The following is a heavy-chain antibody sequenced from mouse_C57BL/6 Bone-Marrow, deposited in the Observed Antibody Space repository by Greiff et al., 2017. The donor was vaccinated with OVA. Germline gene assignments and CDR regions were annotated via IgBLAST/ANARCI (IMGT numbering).Heavy chain of an antibody. V-gene: IGHV1-61*01. CDR2: IYPSDSET. J-gene: IGHJ2*01. Sequence: QVQLQQPGAELVRPGSSVKLSCKASGYTFTSYWMDWVKQRPGQGLEWIGNIYPSDSETHYNQKFKDKATLTVDKSSSTAYMQLSSLTSEDSAVYYCARSITTVVAEVDYWGQGTTLTVSS. CDR1: GYTFTSYW. D-gene: IGHD1-1*01. CDR3: ARSITTVVAEVDY.